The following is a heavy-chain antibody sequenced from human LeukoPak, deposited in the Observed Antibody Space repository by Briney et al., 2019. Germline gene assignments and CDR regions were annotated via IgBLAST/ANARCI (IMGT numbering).Heavy chain of an antibody. CDR3: ARGAYSRGPRGVTADY. J-gene: IGHJ4*02. CDR2: INPNSGGT. Sequence: ASVKVSCKASGYTFTGYYMHWVRQAPGQGLEWMGWINPNSGGTNHAQKFQGRVTMTRDTSISTAYMELSRLRSDDTAVYYCARGAYSRGPRGVTADYWGQGTLVTVSS. D-gene: IGHD2-21*01. CDR1: GYTFTGYY. V-gene: IGHV1-2*02.